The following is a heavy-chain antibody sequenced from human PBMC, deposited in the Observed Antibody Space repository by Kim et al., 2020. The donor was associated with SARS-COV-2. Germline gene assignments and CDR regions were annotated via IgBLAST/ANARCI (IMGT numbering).Heavy chain of an antibody. D-gene: IGHD6-19*01. CDR2: IIPIFGTA. V-gene: IGHV1-69*13. CDR1: GGTFSSYA. Sequence: SVKVSCKASGGTFSSYAISWVRQAPGQGLEWMGGIIPIFGTANYAQKFQGRVTITADESTSTAYMELSSLRSEDTAVYYCARVPPRIAVAGHLYYGMDVWGQGTTVTVSS. J-gene: IGHJ6*02. CDR3: ARVPPRIAVAGHLYYGMDV.